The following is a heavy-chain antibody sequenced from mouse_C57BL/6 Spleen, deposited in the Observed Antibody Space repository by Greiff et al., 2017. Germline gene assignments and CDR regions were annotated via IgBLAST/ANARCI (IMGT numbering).Heavy chain of an antibody. CDR1: GFTFSDYY. CDR2: INYDGSST. V-gene: IGHV5-16*01. D-gene: IGHD4-1*01. CDR3: AREEWDRYFDY. Sequence: EVKLVESEGGLVQPGSSMKLSCTASGFTFSDYYMAWVRQVPEKGLEWVAHINYDGSSTYYLDSLKSRFIISRDNAKKILYLQMSSLKAEDTATYYCAREEWDRYFDYWGQGTTLTVSS. J-gene: IGHJ2*01.